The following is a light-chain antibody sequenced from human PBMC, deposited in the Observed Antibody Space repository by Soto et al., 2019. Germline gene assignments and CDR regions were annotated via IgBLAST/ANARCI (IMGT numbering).Light chain of an antibody. J-gene: IGKJ1*01. V-gene: IGKV3D-15*01. CDR1: ESVSNN. CDR3: QQYNNWPLT. Sequence: ERVMTQSPATLSLSPGERATLSCRASESVSNNLAWYQQKPSQTPRLLIYRASTRATGIPARFSGSGSETEFNITISSLQSEDFAVYYCQQYNNWPLTFGQGTRVEIK. CDR2: RAS.